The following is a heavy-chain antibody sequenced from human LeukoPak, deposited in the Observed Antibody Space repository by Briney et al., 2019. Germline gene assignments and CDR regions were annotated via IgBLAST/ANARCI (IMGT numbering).Heavy chain of an antibody. V-gene: IGHV3-23*01. Sequence: GGSLRLSCAASGFTFSSYAMSWVRQAPGKGLEWVSAISGSGGSTYYADSVKGRFTISRDNSKNTLYLQMNSLRAEDTAVYHCANPIAYCGGDCLFDYWGQGTLVTVSS. CDR3: ANPIAYCGGDCLFDY. CDR2: ISGSGGST. D-gene: IGHD2-21*02. J-gene: IGHJ4*02. CDR1: GFTFSSYA.